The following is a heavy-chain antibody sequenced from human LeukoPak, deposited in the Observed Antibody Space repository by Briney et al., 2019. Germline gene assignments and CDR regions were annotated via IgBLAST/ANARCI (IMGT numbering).Heavy chain of an antibody. CDR2: INPNSGGT. J-gene: IGHJ4*02. Sequence: GASVKVSCKASGYTFTGYYMHWVRQAPGQGLEWMGRINPNSGGTNYAQEFQGRVTMTRDTSISTAYMELSRLRSDDTAVYYCARADSSGWYQDDYWGQGTLVTVSS. CDR3: ARADSSGWYQDDY. V-gene: IGHV1-2*06. D-gene: IGHD6-19*01. CDR1: GYTFTGYY.